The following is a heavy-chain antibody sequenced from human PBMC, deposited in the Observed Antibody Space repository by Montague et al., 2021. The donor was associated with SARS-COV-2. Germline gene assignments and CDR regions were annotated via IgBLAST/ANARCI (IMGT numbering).Heavy chain of an antibody. CDR2: IFESGNV. V-gene: IGHV4-59*08. Sequence: SETLSLTCAVSGRSIRHYYWSWIRQPPGRGLEWIAYIFESGNVDYNPSLKSRVTILVDTSKNQFSLKLSSVTAADTAVYYCAAQTDYYYYSLDVWGQGTTATVS. J-gene: IGHJ6*02. CDR3: AAQTDYYYYSLDV. CDR1: GRSIRHYY.